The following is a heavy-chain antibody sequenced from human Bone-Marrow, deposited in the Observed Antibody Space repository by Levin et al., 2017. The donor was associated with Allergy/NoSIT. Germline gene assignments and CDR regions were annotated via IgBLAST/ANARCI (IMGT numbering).Heavy chain of an antibody. Sequence: GESLKISCITSGFKFDDYAMAWVRQAPGKGLEWVGFIRRQAYGGTADYGASVKGRFSISRDDSKSVAYLHMNSLRTDDTAVYFCTRTRAVDFDYWGHGTLVTVSS. CDR1: GFKFDDYA. CDR2: IRRQAYGGTA. V-gene: IGHV3-49*04. CDR3: TRTRAVDFDY. J-gene: IGHJ4*03.